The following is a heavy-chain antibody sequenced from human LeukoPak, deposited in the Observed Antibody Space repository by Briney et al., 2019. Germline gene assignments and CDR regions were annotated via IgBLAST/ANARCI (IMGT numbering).Heavy chain of an antibody. CDR1: GFTFSSYG. Sequence: GGSLRLSCVASGFTFSSYGMSWVRQAPGKGLEWVSGISGSGGSTYYADSVKGRFTISRDNSKKTLYLQMNSLGAEDTAVYYCAKDRGWLPFDYWGQGTLVTVSS. J-gene: IGHJ4*02. CDR2: ISGSGGST. D-gene: IGHD5-24*01. V-gene: IGHV3-23*01. CDR3: AKDRGWLPFDY.